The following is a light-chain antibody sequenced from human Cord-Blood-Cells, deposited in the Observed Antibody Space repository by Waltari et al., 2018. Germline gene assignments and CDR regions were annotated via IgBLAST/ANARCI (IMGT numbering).Light chain of an antibody. J-gene: IGLJ2*01. CDR2: QDS. Sequence: SYELTQPHSVSVPPGQTASITCSGDKLGDKYACWYQQTPGQSPVLVIYQDSKRPSGIPERFSGSNSGNTATLTISGTQAMDEADYYCQAWDSSTVVFGGGTKLTVL. CDR1: KLGDKY. CDR3: QAWDSSTVV. V-gene: IGLV3-1*01.